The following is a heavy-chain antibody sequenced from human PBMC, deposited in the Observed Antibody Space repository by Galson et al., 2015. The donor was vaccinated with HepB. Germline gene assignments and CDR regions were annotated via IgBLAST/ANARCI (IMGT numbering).Heavy chain of an antibody. D-gene: IGHD7-27*01. CDR1: GDSISGSPYY. Sequence: ETLSLTCSVSGDSISGSPYYWGWIRQPPGKGLEWIGSVYYSGSTYYNPSLKSRVTISVDTSKSQFSLKLTSVTAADTAVYYCASQKVSLGILHYYYGMDVWGQGTTVTVSS. CDR3: ASQKVSLGILHYYYGMDV. J-gene: IGHJ6*02. V-gene: IGHV4-39*01. CDR2: VYYSGST.